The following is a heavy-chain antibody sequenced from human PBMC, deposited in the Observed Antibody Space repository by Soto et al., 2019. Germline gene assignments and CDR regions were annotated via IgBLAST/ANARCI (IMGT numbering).Heavy chain of an antibody. J-gene: IGHJ4*02. CDR2: IYYRGNA. Sequence: QLQLQESGPGLVKPSETLSLTCSVSDDSINSDKYYWGWIRQSPVKGLEWIGSIYYRGNAYYNPSLRPRVTNSLDQSKSQFSLKLNSVPAADSAVYFCTRLEGLATISYYFDFWGPGALVTVSS. V-gene: IGHV4-39*01. CDR3: TRLEGLATISYYFDF. CDR1: DDSINSDKYY. D-gene: IGHD5-12*01.